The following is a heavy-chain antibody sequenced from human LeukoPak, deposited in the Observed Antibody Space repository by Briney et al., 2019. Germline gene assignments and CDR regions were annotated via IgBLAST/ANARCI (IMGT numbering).Heavy chain of an antibody. CDR2: ISNNGANT. Sequence: GGSLRLSCAASGFTFSHYAMGWVRQAPGKGLDWVSVISNNGANTYYADSVKGRFTISRDNSKNTLYLQMNSLRAEDTAVYYCARKGSSGYYYPNFDYWGQGTLVTVSS. J-gene: IGHJ4*02. V-gene: IGHV3-23*01. D-gene: IGHD3-22*01. CDR3: ARKGSSGYYYPNFDY. CDR1: GFTFSHYA.